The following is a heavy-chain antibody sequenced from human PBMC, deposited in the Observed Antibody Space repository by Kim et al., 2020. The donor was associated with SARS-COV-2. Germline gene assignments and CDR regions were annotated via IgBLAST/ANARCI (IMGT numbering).Heavy chain of an antibody. V-gene: IGHV1-3*01. Sequence: ASVKVSCRSSGYEITTSGLHWVRQAPGQRLEWVGYISPDKGNTKYSQKFRGRVTISRDTSASTAFMELRGLTSEDTAIYYCARTYNLDLWGQGTLVTVSS. CDR1: GYEITTSG. J-gene: IGHJ4*02. CDR2: ISPDKGNT. D-gene: IGHD1-1*01. CDR3: ARTYNLDL.